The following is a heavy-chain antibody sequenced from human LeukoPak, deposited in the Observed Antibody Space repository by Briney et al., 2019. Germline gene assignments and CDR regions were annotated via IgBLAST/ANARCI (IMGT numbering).Heavy chain of an antibody. J-gene: IGHJ3*02. CDR3: AKDRCSSTSCYLDAFDI. CDR2: INTDGSRI. V-gene: IGHV3-74*01. Sequence: GGSLRLSCAASGFTFSNYWMHWVRQAPGKGLVWVSRINTDGSRITYADSVKGRFTISRDNSKNTLYLQMNSLRAEDTAVYYCAKDRCSSTSCYLDAFDIWGQGTMVTVSS. D-gene: IGHD2-2*01. CDR1: GFTFSNYW.